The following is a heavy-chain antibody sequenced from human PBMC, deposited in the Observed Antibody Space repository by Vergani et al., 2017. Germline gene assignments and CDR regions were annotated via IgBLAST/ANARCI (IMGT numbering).Heavy chain of an antibody. J-gene: IGHJ6*02. V-gene: IGHV5-10-1*03. CDR3: ARRALRGRPTGYYYYYGMDV. CDR1: GYSFTSYW. Sequence: EVQLVQSGAEVKKPGESLRISCKGSGYSFTSYWISWVRQMPGKGLEWMGRIDPSDSYTNYSPSFQGHVTISADKSISTAYLQWSSLKASDTAMYYCARRALRGRPTGYYYYYGMDVWGQGTTVTVSS. CDR2: IDPSDSYT.